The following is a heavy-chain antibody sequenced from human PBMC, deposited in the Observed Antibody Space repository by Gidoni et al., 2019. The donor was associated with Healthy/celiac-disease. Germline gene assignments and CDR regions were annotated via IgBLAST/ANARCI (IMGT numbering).Heavy chain of an antibody. J-gene: IGHJ6*02. CDR1: GGSVSSGSYY. D-gene: IGHD5-12*01. CDR2: IYYSGST. Sequence: QVQLQESGPGLVKPSETLSLTCTVSGGSVSSGSYYWSWIRQPPGKGLEWIGYIYYSGSTNYNPSLKSRVTISVDTSKNQFSLKLSSVTAADTAVYYCARARYSGYDLADYYYYYGMDVWGQGTTVTVSS. CDR3: ARARYSGYDLADYYYYYGMDV. V-gene: IGHV4-61*01.